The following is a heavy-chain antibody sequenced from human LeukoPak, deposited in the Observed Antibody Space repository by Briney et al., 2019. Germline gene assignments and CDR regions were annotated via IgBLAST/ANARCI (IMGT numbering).Heavy chain of an antibody. CDR1: GFSFSSYS. Sequence: GSLRLSCTASGFSFSSYSMNWVRQAPGKGLEWVSYISSSSSTIYYADSVKGRFTISRDNAKNSLYLQMNSLRAEDTAVYYCARRPYIVLVSAPIEDYYMDVWGKGTTVTVSS. D-gene: IGHD2-2*02. V-gene: IGHV3-48*01. CDR2: ISSSSSTI. CDR3: ARRPYIVLVSAPIEDYYMDV. J-gene: IGHJ6*03.